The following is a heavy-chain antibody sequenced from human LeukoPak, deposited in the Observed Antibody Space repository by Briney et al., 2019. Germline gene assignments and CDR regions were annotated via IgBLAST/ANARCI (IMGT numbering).Heavy chain of an antibody. J-gene: IGHJ4*02. CDR1: GFTFSSHA. Sequence: PGGSLRLSCAASGFTFSSHAMNWVRQAPGKGLEWVANIKQDGSEKYYVDSVKGRFTISRDNAKNSLFLQMNSLRAEDTAVYYCARTAFSTAPYFDYWGQGTLVTVSS. V-gene: IGHV3-7*05. D-gene: IGHD3-3*02. CDR2: IKQDGSEK. CDR3: ARTAFSTAPYFDY.